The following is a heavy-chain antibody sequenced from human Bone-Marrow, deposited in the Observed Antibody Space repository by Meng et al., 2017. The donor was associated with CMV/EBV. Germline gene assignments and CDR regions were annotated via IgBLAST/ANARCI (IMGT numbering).Heavy chain of an antibody. CDR2: INPNSGGT. V-gene: IGHV1-2*02. CDR1: GYTFTGYY. CDR3: ARGLVGATRSHDAFDI. D-gene: IGHD1-26*01. Sequence: ASVKVSCKASGYTFTGYYMHWVRQAPGQGLEWMGWINPNSGGTNYAQKFQGRVTMTRDTSISTAYMELSRLRSDDTAVYYCARGLVGATRSHDAFDIWGQGTMVTVSS. J-gene: IGHJ3*02.